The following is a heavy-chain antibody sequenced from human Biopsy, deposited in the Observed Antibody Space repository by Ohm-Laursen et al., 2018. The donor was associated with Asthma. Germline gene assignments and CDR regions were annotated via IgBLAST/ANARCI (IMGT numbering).Heavy chain of an antibody. D-gene: IGHD6-13*01. CDR1: GCTFRAHA. J-gene: IGHJ4*02. V-gene: IGHV3-23*01. CDR2: ISGNSGIT. Sequence: SLRLSCAASGCTFRAHAMSWVRQAPGKGLEWVSTISGNSGITYYADSVKGRFTISRDNSQNTLYLHMDSLSAEDTAVYYCAKDRSGTWYGFDYWGQGTLVTVSS. CDR3: AKDRSGTWYGFDY.